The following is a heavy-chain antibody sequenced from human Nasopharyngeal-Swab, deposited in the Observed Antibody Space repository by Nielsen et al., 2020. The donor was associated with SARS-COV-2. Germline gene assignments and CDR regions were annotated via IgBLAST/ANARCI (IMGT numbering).Heavy chain of an antibody. V-gene: IGHV1-24*01. CDR2: FDPEDGET. D-gene: IGHD1-26*01. CDR1: GYTLTELS. CDR3: ATSPRGSYPIDY. J-gene: IGHJ4*02. Sequence: SVKVSCKVSGYTLTELSMHWVRQAPGKGLEWMGGFDPEDGETIYAQKFQGRVTMTEDTSTDTAYMELSSLRSEDTAVYYCATSPRGSYPIDYWGQGTLVTVSS.